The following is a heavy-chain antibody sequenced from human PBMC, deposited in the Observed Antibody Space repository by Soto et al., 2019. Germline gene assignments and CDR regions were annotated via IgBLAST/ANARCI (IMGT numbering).Heavy chain of an antibody. V-gene: IGHV1-2*02. Sequence: ASVKVSCKASGYTFTGYYMHWVRQAPGQGLEWMGWINPNSGGTNYAQKFRDRVTVTTDTSTSTAYMELRSLTSDDTAMYYCARDNDYVMGYWGQGTLVTAPQ. CDR1: GYTFTGYY. CDR2: INPNSGGT. J-gene: IGHJ4*02. D-gene: IGHD3-10*02. CDR3: ARDNDYVMGY.